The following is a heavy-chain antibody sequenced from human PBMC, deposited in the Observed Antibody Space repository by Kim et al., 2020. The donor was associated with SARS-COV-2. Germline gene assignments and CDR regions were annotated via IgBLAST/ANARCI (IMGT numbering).Heavy chain of an antibody. CDR2: IRSKAYGGTT. V-gene: IGHV3-49*03. CDR3: TRDRDRTYYDILTGYPFLFDY. CDR1: GFTFGDYA. Sequence: GGSLRLSCTASGFTFGDYAMSWFRQAPGKGLEWVGFIRSKAYGGTTEYAASVKGRFTISRDDSKSIAYLQMNSLKTEDTAVYYCTRDRDRTYYDILTGYPFLFDYWGQGTLVTVSS. D-gene: IGHD3-9*01. J-gene: IGHJ4*02.